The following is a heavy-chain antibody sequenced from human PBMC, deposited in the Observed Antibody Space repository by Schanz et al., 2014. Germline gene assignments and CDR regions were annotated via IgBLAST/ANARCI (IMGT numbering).Heavy chain of an antibody. CDR2: IIPILGIA. V-gene: IGHV1-69*08. Sequence: QLQLVQSGAEVKKPGSSVKVSCKASGGTFSTYTISWVRQAPGQGLEWMGRIIPILGIANYAQKFQGRVTFTADKSTSTAYMELSSLRSEDTAVYYCAREVGLYDRGWFDPWGQGTLXTVSS. J-gene: IGHJ5*02. CDR1: GGTFSTYT. D-gene: IGHD3-22*01. CDR3: AREVGLYDRGWFDP.